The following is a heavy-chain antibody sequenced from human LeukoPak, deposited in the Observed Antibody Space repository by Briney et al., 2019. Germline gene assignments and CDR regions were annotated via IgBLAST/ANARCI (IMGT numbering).Heavy chain of an antibody. CDR3: AKDRAAAGSRDYYYYYGMDV. J-gene: IGHJ6*02. CDR2: ISYDGSNK. V-gene: IGHV3-30*18. CDR1: GFTSSSYG. D-gene: IGHD6-13*01. Sequence: GGSLRLSCAASGFTSSSYGMHWVRQAPGKGLEWVAVISYDGSNKYYADSVKGRFTISRDNSKNTLYLQMNSLRAEDTAVYYCAKDRAAAGSRDYYYYYGMDVWGQGTTVTVSS.